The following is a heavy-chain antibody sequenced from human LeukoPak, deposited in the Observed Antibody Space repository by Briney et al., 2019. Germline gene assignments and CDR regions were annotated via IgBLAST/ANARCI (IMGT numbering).Heavy chain of an antibody. Sequence: GAAVNVSCKASGYSFTGYYIHWVRQAPGQGLEWMGWVNSNIGDTYYAQKFRGSLAIARDKSITTVHMELSSLTSNATAVYYCARDVLGYDSSASDWGQGTLVTVSS. V-gene: IGHV1-2*02. D-gene: IGHD3-22*01. CDR3: ARDVLGYDSSASD. CDR1: GYSFTGYY. CDR2: VNSNIGDT. J-gene: IGHJ4*02.